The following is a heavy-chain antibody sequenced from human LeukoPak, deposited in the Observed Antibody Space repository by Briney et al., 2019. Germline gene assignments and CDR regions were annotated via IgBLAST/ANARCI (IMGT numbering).Heavy chain of an antibody. CDR3: ARGGNYYDSSGYPPS. CDR1: GGTFSSYA. D-gene: IGHD3-22*01. Sequence: GASVKVSCKASGGTFSSYAISWVRQAPGQGLEWMGRIIPILGIANYAQKFQGRVTITADKSTSTAYMELSSLRSEDTAVYYCARGGNYYDSSGYPPSWGQGTLVTVSS. V-gene: IGHV1-69*04. J-gene: IGHJ4*02. CDR2: IIPILGIA.